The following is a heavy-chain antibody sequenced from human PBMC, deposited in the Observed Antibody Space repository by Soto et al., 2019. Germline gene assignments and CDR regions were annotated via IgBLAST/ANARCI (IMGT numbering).Heavy chain of an antibody. V-gene: IGHV4-4*02. CDR2: IHHSGST. CDR1: GCSIRSNNW. CDR3: ARNGYSSGWYHFDY. J-gene: IGHJ4*02. D-gene: IGHD6-19*01. Sequence: QVQLQESGPGLVKPSGTLSLTCAVSGCSIRSNNWWTWVRQPPGKGLEWIGEIHHSGSTNYKSSLESRVTISVDKSKNQFSLKLSSVTAADTAVYYCARNGYSSGWYHFDYWGQGTLVTVSS.